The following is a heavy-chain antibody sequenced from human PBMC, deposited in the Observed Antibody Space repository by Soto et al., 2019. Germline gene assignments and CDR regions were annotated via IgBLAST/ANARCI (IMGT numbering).Heavy chain of an antibody. CDR1: GYTFTSYG. CDR3: AREGSYHDLDY. Sequence: GASVKVSSKASGYTFTSYGITWVRQAPGQGLEWMGWISGYNGDTNYAQKFQGRVTLTTDTSTSTGYLEVMTLRPDDTAVYYCAREGSYHDLDYWGLGTLVTVSS. D-gene: IGHD3-22*01. J-gene: IGHJ4*02. CDR2: ISGYNGDT. V-gene: IGHV1-18*01.